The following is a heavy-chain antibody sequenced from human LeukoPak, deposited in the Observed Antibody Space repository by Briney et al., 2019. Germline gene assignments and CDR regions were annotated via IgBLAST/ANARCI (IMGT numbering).Heavy chain of an antibody. CDR1: GFTFSSYA. CDR2: ISGSGGST. V-gene: IGHV3-23*01. Sequence: PGGSLRLSCAASGFTFSSYAMSWVRQAPGKGLEWVSAISGSGGSTYYADSVKGRFTISRDNSKNTLYLQMNSLRAEDTAVYYCAKLAGDYYDSSGYQQFFDYWGQGTLVTVSS. CDR3: AKLAGDYYDSSGYQQFFDY. J-gene: IGHJ4*02. D-gene: IGHD3-22*01.